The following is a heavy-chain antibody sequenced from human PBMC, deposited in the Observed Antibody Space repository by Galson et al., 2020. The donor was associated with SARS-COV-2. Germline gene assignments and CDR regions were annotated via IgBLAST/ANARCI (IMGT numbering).Heavy chain of an antibody. CDR3: EATVVTRRLFDY. D-gene: IGHD4-17*01. CDR2: IYSGGST. Sequence: GESLKISCAASGFTFSSYAMRWVRQAPGKGLEWVSVIYSGGSTYYADSVKGRFTISRDNSKNTLYLQMNSLRAEDTAVYYCEATVVTRRLFDYWGQGTLVTVSS. CDR1: GFTFSSYA. V-gene: IGHV3-23*03. J-gene: IGHJ4*02.